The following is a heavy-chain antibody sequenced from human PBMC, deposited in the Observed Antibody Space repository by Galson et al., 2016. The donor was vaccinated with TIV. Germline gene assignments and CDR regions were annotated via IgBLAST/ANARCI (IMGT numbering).Heavy chain of an antibody. J-gene: IGHJ6*02. V-gene: IGHV3-66*02. D-gene: IGHD1-26*01. Sequence: SLRLSCAASGFTLSNYWMTWVRQAPGRGLEWVSLISDGGNTYYPDSVKGRFTISRDNSKNTLYLQMNGLRAEDTAVYYCARDRVVDATYYYYYYGMDVWGQGTAVTVSS. CDR2: ISDGGNT. CDR1: GFTLSNYW. CDR3: ARDRVVDATYYYYYYGMDV.